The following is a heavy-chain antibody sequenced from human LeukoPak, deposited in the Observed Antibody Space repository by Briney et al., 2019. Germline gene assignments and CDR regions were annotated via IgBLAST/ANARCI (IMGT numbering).Heavy chain of an antibody. Sequence: PGGSLRLSCAASGFTFSSYWMSWVRQAPGKGLEWVANIKQDGSEKYYVDSVKGRFTISRDNAKNSLYLHMNSLRAEDTAVYYCARQSPGWVIAAAGKSPYAIWGQGTLVTVSS. V-gene: IGHV3-7*01. CDR1: GFTFSSYW. CDR2: IKQDGSEK. D-gene: IGHD6-13*01. J-gene: IGHJ4*02. CDR3: ARQSPGWVIAAAGKSPYAI.